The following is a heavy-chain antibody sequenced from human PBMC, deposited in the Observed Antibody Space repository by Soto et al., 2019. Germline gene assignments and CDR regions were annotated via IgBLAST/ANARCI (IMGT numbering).Heavy chain of an antibody. Sequence: SGGSLRLSCAASGFTFSSYAMSWVRQAPGKGLEWVSAISGSGGSTYYADSVKGRFTISRDNSKNTLYLQMNSLRAEDTAVYYCAKDPGRGFWSGYYYFDYWGQGTLVTVSS. V-gene: IGHV3-23*01. CDR2: ISGSGGST. CDR3: AKDPGRGFWSGYYYFDY. D-gene: IGHD3-3*01. J-gene: IGHJ4*02. CDR1: GFTFSSYA.